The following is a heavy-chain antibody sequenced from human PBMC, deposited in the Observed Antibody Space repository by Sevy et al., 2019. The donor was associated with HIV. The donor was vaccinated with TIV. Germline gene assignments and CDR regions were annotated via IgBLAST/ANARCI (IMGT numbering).Heavy chain of an antibody. Sequence: SETLSPTCTVSGGSISSYYWSWIRQPPGKGLEWIGYIYYSGSTNYNPSLKSRVTISVDTSKNQFSLKLSSVTAADTAVYYCARHNKHYDFWSDLNWFDPWGQGTLVTVSS. CDR2: IYYSGST. J-gene: IGHJ5*02. CDR1: GGSISSYY. D-gene: IGHD3-3*01. V-gene: IGHV4-59*08. CDR3: ARHNKHYDFWSDLNWFDP.